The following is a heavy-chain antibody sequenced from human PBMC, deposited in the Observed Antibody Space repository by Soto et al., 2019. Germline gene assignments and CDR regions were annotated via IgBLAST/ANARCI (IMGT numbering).Heavy chain of an antibody. V-gene: IGHV3-74*01. D-gene: IGHD3-16*01. J-gene: IGHJ4*02. CDR2: INGDGTHR. CDR1: GFTFNKYW. Sequence: EVQLVESGGLVQPGGSLRLSCATSGFTFNKYWIHWVRQAPGEGLVWVSRINGDGTHRDYAESVRGRFSISRDFAQSTVFLQMNSLKDEDTAVYYCARLGFVGEGDFWGQGIQVSVSS. CDR3: ARLGFVGEGDF.